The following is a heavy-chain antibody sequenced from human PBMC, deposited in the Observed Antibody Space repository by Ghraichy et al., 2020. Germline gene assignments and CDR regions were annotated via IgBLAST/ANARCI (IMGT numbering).Heavy chain of an antibody. J-gene: IGHJ6*02. D-gene: IGHD2-2*01. CDR1: GYSISSGYY. CDR3: AREGAYCSSTSCYPYYYYYYGMDV. V-gene: IGHV4-38-2*02. CDR2: IYHSGST. Sequence: SQTLSLTCTVSGYSISSGYYWGWIRQPPGKGLEWIGSIYHSGSTYYNPSLKSRVTISVDTSKNQFSLKLSSVTAADTAVYYCAREGAYCSSTSCYPYYYYYYGMDVWGQGTTVTVSS.